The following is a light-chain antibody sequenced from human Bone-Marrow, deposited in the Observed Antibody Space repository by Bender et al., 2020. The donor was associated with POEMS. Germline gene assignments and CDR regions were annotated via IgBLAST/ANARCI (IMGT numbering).Light chain of an antibody. CDR3: QTWGAGIRV. Sequence: QLVLTQSPSASASLGASVKLTCTLNRGHSTFAIAWHQQRPGKGPRFLMRLNSDGSHNKGDGIPDRFSGSSSGAERYLTISSLQSEDEADYYCQTWGAGIRVFGGGTKVTVL. J-gene: IGLJ3*02. V-gene: IGLV4-69*01. CDR1: RGHSTFA. CDR2: LNSDGSH.